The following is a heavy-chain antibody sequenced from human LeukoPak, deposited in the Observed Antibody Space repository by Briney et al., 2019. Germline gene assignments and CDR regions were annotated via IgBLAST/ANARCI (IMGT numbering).Heavy chain of an antibody. CDR2: ISYTGTYI. Sequence: GGSLRLSCAAPAFSLSAYNMNWVRQAPGKGLEWVSSISYTGTYIYYADSVKGRFTISRDNAQNSLYLQMNSLRAEDTAIYYCVRDRGAYRPIDYWGQGTLVTVSS. D-gene: IGHD1-26*01. J-gene: IGHJ4*02. CDR1: AFSLSAYN. CDR3: VRDRGAYRPIDY. V-gene: IGHV3-21*04.